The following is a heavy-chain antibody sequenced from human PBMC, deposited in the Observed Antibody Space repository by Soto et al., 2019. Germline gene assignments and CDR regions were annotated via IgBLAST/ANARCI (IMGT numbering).Heavy chain of an antibody. V-gene: IGHV4-59*01. CDR1: GGSISSYY. J-gene: IGHJ1*01. CDR3: AKVAGTGAEHFPH. CDR2: IYYSGST. Sequence: SETLSLTCTVSGGSISSYYWSWIRQPPGKGLEWIGYIYYSGSTNYNPSLKSRVTISVDTSKNQFSLKLSSVTAADTAVYYCAKVAGTGAEHFPHWGQGTLVTGSS. D-gene: IGHD6-13*01.